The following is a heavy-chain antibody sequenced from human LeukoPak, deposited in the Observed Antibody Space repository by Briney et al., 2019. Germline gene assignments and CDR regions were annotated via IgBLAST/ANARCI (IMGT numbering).Heavy chain of an antibody. CDR2: INPNSGGT. J-gene: IGHJ3*02. Sequence: ASVKVSCKASGYTFTGYYMHWVRQAPGQGLEWMGRINPNSGGTNYAQKFQGRVTMTRDTPISTAYMELSRLRSDDTAVYYCARDEAHRAFDIWGQGTMVTVSS. V-gene: IGHV1-2*06. CDR1: GYTFTGYY. CDR3: ARDEAHRAFDI.